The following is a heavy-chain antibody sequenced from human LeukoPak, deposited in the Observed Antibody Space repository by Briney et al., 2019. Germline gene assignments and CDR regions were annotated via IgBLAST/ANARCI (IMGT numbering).Heavy chain of an antibody. Sequence: PGGSLRLSCAGSRFTFNNYAMHWVRQAPGKGLEWVALISYDGSNKYYADSVKGRFTVSRDNSKNTLYLQMNSLRAEDTAVYYCARVRLPHPIGVGRGSLFRTFDYWGQGTLVTVSS. D-gene: IGHD3-3*01. CDR1: RFTFNNYA. V-gene: IGHV3-30-3*01. J-gene: IGHJ4*02. CDR2: ISYDGSNK. CDR3: ARVRLPHPIGVGRGSLFRTFDY.